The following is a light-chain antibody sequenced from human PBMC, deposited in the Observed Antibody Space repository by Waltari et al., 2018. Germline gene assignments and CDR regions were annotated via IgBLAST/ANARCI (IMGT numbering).Light chain of an antibody. V-gene: IGLV4-69*01. CDR1: SGHSSYA. Sequence: QLVLTQSPSASASLGASVKLTCTLSSGHSSYAIAWHQQQPEKGPRYLMKLNSDGSHSNGDGSRDRVAGASCGAERDRTIASLQSEEEADYYCQTWGTGIVVVGGGTKLTVL. CDR3: QTWGTGIVV. CDR2: LNSDGSH. J-gene: IGLJ2*01.